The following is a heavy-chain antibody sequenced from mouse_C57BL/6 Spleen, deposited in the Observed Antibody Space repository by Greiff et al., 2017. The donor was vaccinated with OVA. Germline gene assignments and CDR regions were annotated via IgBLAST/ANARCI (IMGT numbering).Heavy chain of an antibody. D-gene: IGHD1-1*01. CDR1: GYTFTSYG. J-gene: IGHJ1*03. CDR2: IYPRSGNT. V-gene: IGHV1-81*01. Sequence: VQLQQSGAELARPGASVKLSCKASGYTFTSYGISWVKQRTGQGLEWIGEIYPRSGNTYYNEKFKGKATLTADKSSSTAYMELRSLTSEDSAVYFCARTDYGSSYAYWYYDVWGTGTTVTVSS. CDR3: ARTDYGSSYAYWYYDV.